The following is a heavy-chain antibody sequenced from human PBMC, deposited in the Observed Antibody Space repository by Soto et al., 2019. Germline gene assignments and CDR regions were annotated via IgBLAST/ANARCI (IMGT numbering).Heavy chain of an antibody. V-gene: IGHV1-8*01. J-gene: IGHJ3*02. CDR1: RYTFTSYD. CDR2: MNPNSGNT. Sequence: ASVKVSCKASRYTFTSYDINCVRQATGQGLEWMGWMNPNSGNTGYAQKFQGRVTMTRNTSISTAYMELSSLRSEDTAVYYCARYGSSTSCLDIWGQGTMVTVSS. D-gene: IGHD2-2*01. CDR3: ARYGSSTSCLDI.